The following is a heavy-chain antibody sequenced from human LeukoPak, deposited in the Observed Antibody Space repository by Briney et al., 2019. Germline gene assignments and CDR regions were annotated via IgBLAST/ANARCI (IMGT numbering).Heavy chain of an antibody. CDR2: TYYRSKWYN. Sequence: SQTLSLTCAISGDIVSSDTAAWTWIRQSPSRGLEWLGRTYYRSKWYNDYAISVKSRITINPDTSKNQFSLQLNSVTPEDTAVYYCARCLHYYGCLGYFDYWGQGTLVTVSS. J-gene: IGHJ4*02. CDR3: ARCLHYYGCLGYFDY. D-gene: IGHD3-10*01. CDR1: GDIVSSDTAA. V-gene: IGHV6-1*01.